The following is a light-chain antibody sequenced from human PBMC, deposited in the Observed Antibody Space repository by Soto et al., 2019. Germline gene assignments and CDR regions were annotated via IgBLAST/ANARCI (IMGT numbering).Light chain of an antibody. J-gene: IGKJ1*01. CDR2: GAS. V-gene: IGKV3-20*01. CDR1: QSVSSSY. Sequence: EIVLPQSPGTLSLSPGARATLSCRASQSVSSSYLAWYQQKPGQAPRLLTYGASSRATGIPDRFSGSGSGTDFTLTISRLEPEDFAVYYCQQYGSSPRTFGQGTKVDIK. CDR3: QQYGSSPRT.